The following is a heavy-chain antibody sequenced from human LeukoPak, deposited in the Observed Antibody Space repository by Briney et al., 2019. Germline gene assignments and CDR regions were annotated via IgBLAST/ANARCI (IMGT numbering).Heavy chain of an antibody. CDR2: TYYRSQWYF. V-gene: IGHV6-1*01. Sequence: SQTLSRTCVISGDSVSSNSATWNWIRQSPSRGLEWLGRTYYRSQWYFDFAVSLKSRIIINPDTSKNQFSLQLNSVTPDDTAVYYCARAAILFDYWGQGILVTVSS. CDR3: ARAAILFDY. J-gene: IGHJ4*02. CDR1: GDSVSSNSAT.